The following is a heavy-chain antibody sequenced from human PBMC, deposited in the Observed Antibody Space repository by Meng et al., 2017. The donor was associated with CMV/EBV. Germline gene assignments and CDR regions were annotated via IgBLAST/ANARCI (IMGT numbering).Heavy chain of an antibody. CDR3: ARGRPFDP. J-gene: IGHJ5*02. CDR1: GFTFSSYS. Sequence: LSLTCAASGFTFSSYSMNWVRQAPGKGLEWVSSISSSSSYIYYADSVKGRFTISRDNAKNSLYLQMNSLRAEDTAVYYCARGRPFDPWGQGTLVTVSS. V-gene: IGHV3-21*01. CDR2: ISSSSSYI.